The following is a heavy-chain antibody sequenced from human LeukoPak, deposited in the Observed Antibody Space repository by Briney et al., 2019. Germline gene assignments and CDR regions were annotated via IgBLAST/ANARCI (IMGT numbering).Heavy chain of an antibody. V-gene: IGHV1-18*04. J-gene: IGHJ4*02. Sequence: ASVKVSCKASGYSFIDYYIHWVRQAPGQGLEWMGWISAYTGNTNYAQKLQGRVTMTTDTSTSTAYMELRSLRSDDTAVYYCARGAEYYYDSSGYARDWGQGTLVTVSS. D-gene: IGHD3-22*01. CDR3: ARGAEYYYDSSGYARD. CDR2: ISAYTGNT. CDR1: GYSFIDYY.